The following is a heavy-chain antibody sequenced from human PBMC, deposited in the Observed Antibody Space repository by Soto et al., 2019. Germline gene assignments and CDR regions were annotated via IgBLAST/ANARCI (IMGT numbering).Heavy chain of an antibody. CDR1: GFTFNTYA. Sequence: EVQLLESGGGLVQPGGSLRLSCSTSGFTFNTYAMNWVRQAPGKGLEWVSALSGSGGTTYYADSVRGRFTISRDNSKNTLFLQMNSLRAEDTALYYCAKQRAGYGSGSDTYYFDFWGQGTLVTGSS. D-gene: IGHD3-10*01. J-gene: IGHJ4*02. V-gene: IGHV3-23*01. CDR3: AKQRAGYGSGSDTYYFDF. CDR2: LSGSGGTT.